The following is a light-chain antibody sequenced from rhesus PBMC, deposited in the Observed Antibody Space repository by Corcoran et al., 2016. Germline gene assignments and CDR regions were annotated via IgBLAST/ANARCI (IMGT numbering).Light chain of an antibody. V-gene: IGKV1-37*01. CDR2: YAS. J-gene: IGKJ1*01. CDR1: QGISSY. CDR3: QQYNSDPRT. Sequence: DIQMTQSPSSLSASVGDRVTITCRASQGISSYLAWYQPKPGKAPKPLIYYASNLESGVPSRFSGSRSWTEFTLTISSLQPEDFATYYCQQYNSDPRTFGQGTKVEIK.